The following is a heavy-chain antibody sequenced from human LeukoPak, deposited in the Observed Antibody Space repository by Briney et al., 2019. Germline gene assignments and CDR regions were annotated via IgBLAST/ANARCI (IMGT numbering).Heavy chain of an antibody. J-gene: IGHJ4*02. Sequence: GTSLILSCAASGFTFNMHVMHWVRQTPGKGLEWVASILSDGSNGYYSDSVKGRFIISRDNSKNKLYLQLNSLRAGDTAVYYCVRGLVRGVILSYVYWGQGTLVTVSS. V-gene: IGHV3-30*04. CDR1: GFTFNMHV. CDR2: ILSDGSNG. CDR3: VRGLVRGVILSYVY. D-gene: IGHD3-10*01.